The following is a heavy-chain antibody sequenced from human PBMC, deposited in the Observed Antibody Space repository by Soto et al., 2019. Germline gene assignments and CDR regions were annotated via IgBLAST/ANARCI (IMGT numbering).Heavy chain of an antibody. CDR1: GFTFSGYA. D-gene: IGHD5-18*01. CDR2: ISGSGGST. V-gene: IGHV3-23*01. CDR3: AKEGYSYGTGFDY. Sequence: LRLSCAASGFTFSGYAMSWVRQAPGKGLEWVSAISGSGGSTYYADSVKGRFTISRDNSKNTLYLQMNSLRAEDPAVYYCAKEGYSYGTGFDYCGQGTLVTVSS. J-gene: IGHJ4*02.